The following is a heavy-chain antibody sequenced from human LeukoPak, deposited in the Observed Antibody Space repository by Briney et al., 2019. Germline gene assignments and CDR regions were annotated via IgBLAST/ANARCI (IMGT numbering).Heavy chain of an antibody. CDR2: IYSAGAT. J-gene: IGHJ5*02. Sequence: PGGSLRLSCAASGFTVRSNYMSWVRQAPGKGLEWVSVIYSAGATYYSDSVEGRFTISRDNSKNTLYLQMTALRAEDTAVYYCSRGSDYDRSGYFHIMESWGQGTLVTVSS. D-gene: IGHD3-22*01. CDR1: GFTVRSNY. CDR3: SRGSDYDRSGYFHIMES. V-gene: IGHV3-53*01.